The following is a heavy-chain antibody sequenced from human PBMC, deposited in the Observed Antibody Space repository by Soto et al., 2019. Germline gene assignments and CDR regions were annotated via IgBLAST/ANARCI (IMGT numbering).Heavy chain of an antibody. CDR1: GFSRSNARLG. V-gene: IGHV2-26*01. Sequence: QVTLKEASPVLVKPTETLTLTCTVSGFSRSNARLGVRWIRQPTGTAMDSLAHIFSNDEKSYSTCLKCRLTIPKDTSNNQVVLTMTGMDPVYTATYYCARMGRGRWLQYRAVDYYYGMDVWGRGTTVTFAS. CDR3: ARMGRGRWLQYRAVDYYYGMDV. D-gene: IGHD3-16*01. CDR2: IFSNDEK. J-gene: IGHJ6*02.